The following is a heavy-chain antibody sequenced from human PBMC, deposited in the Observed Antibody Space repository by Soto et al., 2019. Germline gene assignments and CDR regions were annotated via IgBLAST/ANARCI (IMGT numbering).Heavy chain of an antibody. CDR1: GGSISSGGYY. CDR3: ARDRRDITMVRGVTSVIDY. J-gene: IGHJ4*02. Sequence: PSETLSLTCTVSGGSISSGGYYWSWIRQHPGKGLEWIGYIYYSGSTYYNPSLKSRVTMSVDTSKNQFSLKLSSVTAADTAVYYCARDRRDITMVRGVTSVIDYWGQGTLVTVSS. V-gene: IGHV4-31*03. D-gene: IGHD3-10*01. CDR2: IYYSGST.